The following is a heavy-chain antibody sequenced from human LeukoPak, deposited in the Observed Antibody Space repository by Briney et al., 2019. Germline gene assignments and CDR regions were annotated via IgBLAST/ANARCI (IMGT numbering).Heavy chain of an antibody. CDR1: GYTFTSYA. D-gene: IGHD6-19*01. CDR3: ARDLAVAGTNVDWFDP. J-gene: IGHJ5*02. CDR2: INAGNGNT. Sequence: ASVKVSCKASGYTFTSYAMHWVRQAPGRRLEWMGWINAGNGNTKYSQKFQGRVTITRDTSASTAYMELSSLRSEDTAVYYCARDLAVAGTNVDWFDPWGQGTLVTVSS. V-gene: IGHV1-3*01.